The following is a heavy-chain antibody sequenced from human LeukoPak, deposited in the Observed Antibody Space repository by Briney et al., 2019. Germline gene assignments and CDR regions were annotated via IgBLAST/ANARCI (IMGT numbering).Heavy chain of an antibody. CDR2: IWYDGSNK. CDR3: ARGYIAAAGDLDY. CDR1: GFTFSSYG. Sequence: GGSLRLSCAASGFTFSSYGMHWVRQAPGKGLEWVAVIWYDGSNKYYADSVKGRFTISRDNCKNTLYLQMNSLRAEDTAVYYCARGYIAAAGDLDYWGQGTLVTVSS. J-gene: IGHJ4*02. D-gene: IGHD6-13*01. V-gene: IGHV3-33*01.